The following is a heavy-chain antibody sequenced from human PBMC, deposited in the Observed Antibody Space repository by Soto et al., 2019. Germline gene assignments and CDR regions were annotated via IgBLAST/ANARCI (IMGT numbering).Heavy chain of an antibody. Sequence: GGSLRLSCAASGFTFSSYAMSWVRQAPGKGLEWVSAISGSGGSTYYADSVKGRFTISRDNSKNTLYLQMNSLRAEDTAVYYCAKSQKQVVPAAMFDDYFDYWGQGTLVTVSS. V-gene: IGHV3-23*01. CDR1: GFTFSSYA. CDR3: AKSQKQVVPAAMFDDYFDY. CDR2: ISGSGGST. D-gene: IGHD2-2*01. J-gene: IGHJ4*02.